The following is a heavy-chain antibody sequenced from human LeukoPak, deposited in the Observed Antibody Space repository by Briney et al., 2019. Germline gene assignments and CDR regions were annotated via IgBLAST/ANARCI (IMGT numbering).Heavy chain of an antibody. V-gene: IGHV4-59*01. CDR1: GVSISDYY. D-gene: IGHD3-3*01. CDR2: TYYSGST. Sequence: SETLSLTCTVSGVSISDYYWNWIRQPPGKGLEWIGYTYYSGSTTYNPSLKSRVTMSVDTAKNQFSLKLRSVTAADTAVYYCARGDFCSKSNCYLRPMDVWGKGTTVTVSS. J-gene: IGHJ6*03. CDR3: ARGDFCSKSNCYLRPMDV.